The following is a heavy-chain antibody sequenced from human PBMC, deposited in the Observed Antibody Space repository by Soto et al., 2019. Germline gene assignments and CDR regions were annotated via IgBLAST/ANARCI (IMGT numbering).Heavy chain of an antibody. CDR2: LIPIFGTA. Sequence: QVQLVQSGAEVKKPGSSVKVSCKASGGTFNNYVINWVPQAPGQGLEWMGGLIPIFGTATYAQKFQGRVTITADKSTTTAYMELNSLTSEDTAVYYCAGRCDSTSCLAHFDYWGQGTLVTVSS. CDR3: AGRCDSTSCLAHFDY. J-gene: IGHJ4*02. CDR1: GGTFNNYV. V-gene: IGHV1-69*06. D-gene: IGHD2-2*01.